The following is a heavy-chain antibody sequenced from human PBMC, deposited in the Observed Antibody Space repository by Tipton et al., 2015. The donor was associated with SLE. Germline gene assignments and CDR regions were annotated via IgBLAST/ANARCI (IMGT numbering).Heavy chain of an antibody. CDR1: GGSISSSGYD. CDR2: FYHSGST. CDR3: VRGPKDV. J-gene: IGHJ6*02. V-gene: IGHV4-39*07. Sequence: TLSLTCTVSGGSISSSGYDWGWIRQPPGKGLEWIGSFYHSGSTYYNPSLKSRLTMSADTSKNQISLKLSSVSAADTAVYYCVRGPKDVWGQGTTVTVSS.